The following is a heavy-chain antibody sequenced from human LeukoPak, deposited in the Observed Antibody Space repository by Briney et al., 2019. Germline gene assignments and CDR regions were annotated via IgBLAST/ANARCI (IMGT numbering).Heavy chain of an antibody. CDR1: GGSISSGGYY. V-gene: IGHV4-31*03. CDR2: IYYSGST. Sequence: KASETLSLTCTVSGGSISSGGYYWSWIRQHPGKGLEWIGYIYYSGSTYYNPSLKSRVTISVDTSKNQFSLKLSSVTAADTAVYYCARASYYYGSGSYYDHYYYGMDVWGQGTTVTVSS. J-gene: IGHJ6*02. D-gene: IGHD3-10*01. CDR3: ARASYYYGSGSYYDHYYYGMDV.